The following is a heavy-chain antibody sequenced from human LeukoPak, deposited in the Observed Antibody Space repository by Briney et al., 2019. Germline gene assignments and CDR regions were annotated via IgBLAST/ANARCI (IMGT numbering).Heavy chain of an antibody. Sequence: ASVKVSCKASGYTITNNYMHWVRQAPGQGLEWMGIINPSGGSTSYAQKFQGRVTMTRDMSTSTVYMELSSLRSEDTAVYYCARAKGTWYYGDRKMIAFDIWGQGTMVTVSS. CDR2: INPSGGST. D-gene: IGHD4-17*01. V-gene: IGHV1-46*01. CDR1: GYTITNNY. J-gene: IGHJ3*02. CDR3: ARAKGTWYYGDRKMIAFDI.